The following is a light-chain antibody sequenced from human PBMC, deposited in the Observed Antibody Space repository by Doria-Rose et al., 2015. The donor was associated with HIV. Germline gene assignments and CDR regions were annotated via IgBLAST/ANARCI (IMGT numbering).Light chain of an antibody. J-gene: IGKJ5*01. CDR1: QRVKSSY. CDR2: DAS. CDR3: QQYGTSRGT. V-gene: IGKV3-20*01. Sequence: LTQSPGTLSLSPGERATLSRRASQRVKSSYLAWYQRKPGQAPRLPICDASTRATGIPDRFSGSGSGTDFTLTISRLEPEDVAVYYCQQYGTSRGTFGQGTRLEIK.